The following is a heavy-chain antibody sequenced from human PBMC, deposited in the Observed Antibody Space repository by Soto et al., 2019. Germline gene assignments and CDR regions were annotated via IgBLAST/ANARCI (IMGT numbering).Heavy chain of an antibody. V-gene: IGHV1-3*01. Sequence: QVQLVQSGAEVKKPGASVKVSCKASGYTFTSYAMHWVRQAPGQRLEWMGWINAGNGNTKYSQKSQGXVXXXRXAYASTAYMELSSLRSEDTAVYYCARSIVVVTSFDYWGQGTLVTVSS. CDR1: GYTFTSYA. J-gene: IGHJ4*02. CDR2: INAGNGNT. D-gene: IGHD3-22*01. CDR3: ARSIVVVTSFDY.